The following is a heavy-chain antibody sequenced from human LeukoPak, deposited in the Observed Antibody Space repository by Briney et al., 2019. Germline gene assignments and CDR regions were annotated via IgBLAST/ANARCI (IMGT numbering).Heavy chain of an antibody. J-gene: IGHJ4*02. CDR1: GYTFTSHD. V-gene: IGHV1-8*01. CDR2: MNPNSGYT. D-gene: IGHD3-22*01. Sequence: ASVKVSCKASGYTFTSHDTNWVRQATGQGLEWMGWMNPNSGYTGYEQKFQGRVTMTRDTSTSTAYMELSSLRSEDTAVYYCARGGSSYNDEHEEFDYWGQGTVVTVSS. CDR3: ARGGSSYNDEHEEFDY.